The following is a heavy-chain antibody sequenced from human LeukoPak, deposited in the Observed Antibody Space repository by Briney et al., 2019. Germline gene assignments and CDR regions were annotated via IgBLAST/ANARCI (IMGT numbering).Heavy chain of an antibody. D-gene: IGHD3-9*01. CDR1: GYNFNNYW. CDR2: IYPGDSDT. J-gene: IGHJ5*02. CDR3: ARLYDISTSNSFDP. V-gene: IGHV5-51*01. Sequence: GESLKISCKGSGYNFNNYWIGWVRQMPGKGLEWMGIIYPGDSDTRYSPSFQGLVTISADKSISTAYVQWSSLKASDTAMYYRARLYDISTSNSFDPWGQGTLVTISS.